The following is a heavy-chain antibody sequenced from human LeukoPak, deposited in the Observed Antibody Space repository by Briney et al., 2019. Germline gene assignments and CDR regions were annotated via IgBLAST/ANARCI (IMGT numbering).Heavy chain of an antibody. CDR3: ARGSDYYYYGMDD. J-gene: IGHJ6*02. CDR1: GGSFSGYY. V-gene: IGHV4-34*01. CDR2: INHSGST. Sequence: SETLSLTCAVYGGSFSGYYWSWIRQPPGKGLEWIGEINHSGSTNYNPSLKSRVTISVDTSKNQFSLKLSSVTAADTAVYYCARGSDYYYYGMDDWGQGTTVTVSS.